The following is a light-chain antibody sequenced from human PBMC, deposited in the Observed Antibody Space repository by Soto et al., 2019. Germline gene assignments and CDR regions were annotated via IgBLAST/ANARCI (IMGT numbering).Light chain of an antibody. CDR2: AAS. CDR1: QTIIRY. CDR3: QQSYRTLFT. V-gene: IGKV1-39*01. J-gene: IGKJ3*01. Sequence: DIQMTQSPSSLSASVGDRVTITCRASQTIIRYLNWYQQKPGSAPTLLIYAASSLHTGVPSRFSASGSGTEFTLTISSLQPEDSATYYCQQSYRTLFTFGPGTRVEIK.